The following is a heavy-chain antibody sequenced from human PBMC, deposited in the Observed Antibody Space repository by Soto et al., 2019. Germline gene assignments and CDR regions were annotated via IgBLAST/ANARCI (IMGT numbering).Heavy chain of an antibody. CDR2: IIPIFGTA. Sequence: ASVKVSCKASGGTFSSYAISWVRQAPGQGLEWMGGIIPIFGTANYAQKFQGRVTITADESTSTAYMELSSLRSEDTAVYYCASTSVVVITYYYGMDVWGQGTTVTVSS. J-gene: IGHJ6*02. CDR1: GGTFSSYA. V-gene: IGHV1-69*13. D-gene: IGHD3-22*01. CDR3: ASTSVVVITYYYGMDV.